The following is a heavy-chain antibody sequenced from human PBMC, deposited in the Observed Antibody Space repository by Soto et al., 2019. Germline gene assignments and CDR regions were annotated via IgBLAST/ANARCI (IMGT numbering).Heavy chain of an antibody. CDR2: ISGSGGST. D-gene: IGHD2-2*01. Sequence: GGSLRLSCAASGFTFSSYAMSWVRQAPGKGLEWVSAISGSGGSTYYADSVKGRFTISRDNSKNTLYLQMNSLRAEDTAVYYCAKDRIVVVPAAIEFDYWGQGTLVTVSS. V-gene: IGHV3-23*01. J-gene: IGHJ4*02. CDR3: AKDRIVVVPAAIEFDY. CDR1: GFTFSSYA.